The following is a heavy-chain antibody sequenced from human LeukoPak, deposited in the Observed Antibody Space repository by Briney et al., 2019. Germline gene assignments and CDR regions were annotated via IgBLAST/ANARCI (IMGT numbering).Heavy chain of an antibody. D-gene: IGHD6-19*01. Sequence: ASVKVSCKASGYTFTGYYMHWVRQAPGQGLEWMGWINPNSGGTNYAQKFQGRVTMTRDTSISTAYMELSRLRSDDTAVYYCARVGLSYSSGFFDYWGQGTLVTVSS. CDR3: ARVGLSYSSGFFDY. V-gene: IGHV1-2*02. CDR2: INPNSGGT. CDR1: GYTFTGYY. J-gene: IGHJ4*02.